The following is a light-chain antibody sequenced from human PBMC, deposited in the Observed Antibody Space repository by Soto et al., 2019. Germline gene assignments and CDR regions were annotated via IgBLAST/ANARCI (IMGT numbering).Light chain of an antibody. CDR1: QGINSY. CDR3: HQLKGYHLT. V-gene: IGKV1-9*01. J-gene: IGKJ4*01. Sequence: DIQLTQSPSFLSASVGDRVTITCRASQGINSYLAWYQQKPGKAPKLLIYGASTLQSGVPSRFSGSGSETEFTLTISSLQPEDFSTYYCHQLKGYHLTFGGGTKVEIK. CDR2: GAS.